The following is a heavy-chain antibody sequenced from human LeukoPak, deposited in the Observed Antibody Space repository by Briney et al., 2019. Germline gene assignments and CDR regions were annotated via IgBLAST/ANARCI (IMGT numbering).Heavy chain of an antibody. CDR2: INPKSGRT. CDR3: ARADFVDAGPYLIGP. CDR1: GYSFTDYY. J-gene: IGHJ5*02. D-gene: IGHD3-3*01. V-gene: IGHV1-2*02. Sequence: ASVKVSCKASGYSFTDYYIHWVRQAHGQGLEWMGWINPKSGRTSSARKFQDRVTMTRDPSISTVYMDMAWLTSDDTAIYFCARADFVDAGPYLIGPWGQGTLVTVSS.